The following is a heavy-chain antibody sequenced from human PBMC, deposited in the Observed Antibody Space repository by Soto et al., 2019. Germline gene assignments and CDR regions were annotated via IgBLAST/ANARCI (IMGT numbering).Heavy chain of an antibody. CDR3: ARDYSSSWGYYYYYYGMDV. Sequence: ASVKVSCKASGYTFTSYAMHWVRQAPGQMLEWMGWINAGNGNTKYSQKFQGGVTITRDTSASTAYMELSSLRSEDTAVYYCARDYSSSWGYYYYYYGMDVWGQGTTVTVSS. D-gene: IGHD6-6*01. V-gene: IGHV1-3*01. J-gene: IGHJ6*02. CDR1: GYTFTSYA. CDR2: INAGNGNT.